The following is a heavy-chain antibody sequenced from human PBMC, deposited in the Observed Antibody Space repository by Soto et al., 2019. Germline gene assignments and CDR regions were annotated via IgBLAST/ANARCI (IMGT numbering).Heavy chain of an antibody. V-gene: IGHV3-48*03. Sequence: EVQLVESGGGLVQPGGSLRLSCAASGFTFSSYEMNWVRQAPGKGLEWVSYISSSGSTIYYADSVKGRFTISRDNAKNSLYLQMNSLRAEDTAVYYCARDPTSSGWYYWGQGTLVTVYS. CDR3: ARDPTSSGWYY. CDR2: ISSSGSTI. CDR1: GFTFSSYE. J-gene: IGHJ4*02. D-gene: IGHD6-19*01.